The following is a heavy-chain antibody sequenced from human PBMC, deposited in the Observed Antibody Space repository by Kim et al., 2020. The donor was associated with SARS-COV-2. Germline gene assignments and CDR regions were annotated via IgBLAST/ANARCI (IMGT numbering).Heavy chain of an antibody. D-gene: IGHD6-13*01. J-gene: IGHJ3*02. CDR2: TYYRSKWYN. V-gene: IGHV6-1*01. Sequence: SPTLSLTCAISGDSVSSNSAAWNWIRQSPSRGLEWLGRTYYRSKWYNDYAVSVKSRITINPDTSKNQFSLQLNSVTPEDTAVYYCARDQGRIAAAVISAFDIWGQGTMVTVSS. CDR3: ARDQGRIAAAVISAFDI. CDR1: GDSVSSNSAA.